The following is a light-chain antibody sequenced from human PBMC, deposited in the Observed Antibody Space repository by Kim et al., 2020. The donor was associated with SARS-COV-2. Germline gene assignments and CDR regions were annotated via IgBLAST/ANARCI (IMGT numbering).Light chain of an antibody. Sequence: ALEQTVRTTCQGDSLRSYYATWYQHKPGQAPILVIYGKNNRPSGIPDRFSGSSSGNTASLTITGTQAGDEADYYCNSRDSNDNVVFGGGTQLTVL. CDR1: SLRSYY. CDR3: NSRDSNDNVV. CDR2: GKN. V-gene: IGLV3-19*01. J-gene: IGLJ2*01.